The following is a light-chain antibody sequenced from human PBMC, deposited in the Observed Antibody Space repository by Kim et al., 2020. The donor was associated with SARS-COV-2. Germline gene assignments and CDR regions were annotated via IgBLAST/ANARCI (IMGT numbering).Light chain of an antibody. CDR3: QQYSEYSYT. CDR2: KAS. J-gene: IGKJ2*01. V-gene: IGKV1-5*03. Sequence: SASGGDSVSITCRASQSVREWLAWYQQKPGKAPGLLIFKASNLEAGVPSRFSGSGSGTEFTLPIDSLRPEDFATYYCQQYSEYSYTFGQGSKLEI. CDR1: QSVREW.